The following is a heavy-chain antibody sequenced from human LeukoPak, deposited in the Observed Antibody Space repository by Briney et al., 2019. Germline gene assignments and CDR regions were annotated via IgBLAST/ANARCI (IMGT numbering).Heavy chain of an antibody. V-gene: IGHV3-23*01. Sequence: PGGSLRLSCAASGFTFSSYAMSWVRQAPGKGLEWVSAISGSGGSTYYADSVKGRFTISRDNSKNTLYLQMNSLRAEDTAVYYCANISAPGNTYYDYVWGDLWGQGTLVTVSS. CDR1: GFTFSSYA. D-gene: IGHD3-16*01. CDR2: ISGSGGST. CDR3: ANISAPGNTYYDYVWGDL. J-gene: IGHJ5*02.